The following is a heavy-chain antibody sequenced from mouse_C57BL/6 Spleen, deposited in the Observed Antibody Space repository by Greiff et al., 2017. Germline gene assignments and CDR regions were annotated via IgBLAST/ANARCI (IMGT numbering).Heavy chain of an antibody. CDR3: ETTLTGTWGFAY. CDR2: IHPSDSDT. D-gene: IGHD4-1*01. V-gene: IGHV1-74*01. CDR1: GYTFTSYW. J-gene: IGHJ3*01. Sequence: QVQLKQPGAELVKPGASVKVSCKASGYTFTSYWMHWVKQRPGQGLEWIGRIHPSDSDTNYNQKFKGKATLTVDKSSSTAYMQLSSLTSEDSAVYYCETTLTGTWGFAYWGQGTLVTVSA.